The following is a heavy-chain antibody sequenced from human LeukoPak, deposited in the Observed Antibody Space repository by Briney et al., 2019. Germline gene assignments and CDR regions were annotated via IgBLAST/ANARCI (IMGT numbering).Heavy chain of an antibody. CDR2: IIPIFGTA. J-gene: IGHJ4*02. V-gene: IGHV1-69*13. CDR1: GYTFTSYG. CDR3: ARAVNYYDSSGYSPYYFDY. Sequence: ASVKVSCKASGYTFTSYGISWVRQAPGQGLEWMGGIIPIFGTANYAQKFQGRVTITADESTSTAYMELSSLRSEDTAVYYCARAVNYYDSSGYSPYYFDYWGQGTLVTVSS. D-gene: IGHD3-22*01.